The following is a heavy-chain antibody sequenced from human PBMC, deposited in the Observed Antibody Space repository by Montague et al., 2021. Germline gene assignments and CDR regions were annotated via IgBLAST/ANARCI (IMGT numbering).Heavy chain of an antibody. Sequence: SETLSLTCTVSGGSTSSTSYYWGWIRQPPGKELEFIGVIYYNGSTYHNPSLKSRVTVSIDTSKKQFSLKLISVTAADTAVYFCARSLYCKGGSCYSGFDPWGQGTLVTVSS. V-gene: IGHV4-39*01. CDR3: ARSLYCKGGSCYSGFDP. D-gene: IGHD2-15*01. CDR2: IYYNGST. CDR1: GGSTSSTSYY. J-gene: IGHJ5*02.